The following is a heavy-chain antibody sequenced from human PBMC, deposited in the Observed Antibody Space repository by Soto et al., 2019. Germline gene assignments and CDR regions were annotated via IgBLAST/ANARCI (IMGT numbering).Heavy chain of an antibody. Sequence: SETLSLTCAVYGGSFSGYYWSWIRQPPGKGLEWIGEINPRGSTNYNPSLKSRVTISVDTSKNQVSLKLSSVTAAATSVYDCARHGSYYDFWRGYYVGGGMDVWGQGTTVT. CDR1: GGSFSGYY. D-gene: IGHD3-3*01. CDR3: ARHGSYYDFWRGYYVGGGMDV. CDR2: INPRGST. V-gene: IGHV4-34*01. J-gene: IGHJ6*02.